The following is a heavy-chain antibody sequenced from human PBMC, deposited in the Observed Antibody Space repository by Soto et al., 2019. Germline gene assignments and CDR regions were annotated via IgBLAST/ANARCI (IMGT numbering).Heavy chain of an antibody. CDR3: ARDQGRRGYSGYETYYYYGMDV. Sequence: GASVKVSCKASGGTFSSYAISWVRQAPGQGLEWMGGIIPIFGTANYAQKFQGRVTITADESTSTAYMELSSLGSEDTAVYYCARDQGRRGYSGYETYYYYGMDVWGQGTTVTVSS. CDR2: IIPIFGTA. CDR1: GGTFSSYA. J-gene: IGHJ6*02. D-gene: IGHD5-12*01. V-gene: IGHV1-69*13.